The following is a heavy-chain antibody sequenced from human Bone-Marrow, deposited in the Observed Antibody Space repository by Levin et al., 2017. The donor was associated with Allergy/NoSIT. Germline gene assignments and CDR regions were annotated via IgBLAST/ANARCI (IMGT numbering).Heavy chain of an antibody. CDR1: GGSFSGYY. Sequence: SETLSLTCAVYGGSFSGYYWSWIRQPPGKGLEWIGEINHSGSTNYNPSLKSRVTISVDTSKNQFSLKLSSVTAADTAVYYCARGRDYFYYYYGMDGWGQGTTVTVSS. V-gene: IGHV4-34*01. CDR3: ARGRDYFYYYYGMDG. D-gene: IGHD2/OR15-2a*01. CDR2: INHSGST. J-gene: IGHJ6*02.